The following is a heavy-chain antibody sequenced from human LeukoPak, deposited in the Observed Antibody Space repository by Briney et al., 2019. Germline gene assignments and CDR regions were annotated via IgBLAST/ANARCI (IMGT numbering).Heavy chain of an antibody. CDR3: ARQPRYSSSHLDY. D-gene: IGHD6-13*01. CDR2: IYPGDSDT. CDR1: GHSFTTYW. J-gene: IGHJ4*02. V-gene: IGHV5-51*01. Sequence: GESLKISCKGSGHSFTTYWIGWVRQMPGKGLEWMGIIYPGDSDTRYSPSFQGQVTMSADKSISTAYLQWSSLKASDTAMYYCARQPRYSSSHLDYWGQGTLVTVSS.